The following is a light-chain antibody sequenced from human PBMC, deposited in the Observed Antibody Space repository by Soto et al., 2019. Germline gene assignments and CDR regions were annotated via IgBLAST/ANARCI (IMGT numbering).Light chain of an antibody. Sequence: DIVMTHSPDSLAVSLGERATINCKSSQSVLSSSNNKNSIAWYQQKPGQPPRLLIYWASTRESGVPDRFSGSGSGTDFTLTISSLQAEDVAVYYCQQYYSTPETFGQGTKVDIK. CDR3: QQYYSTPET. V-gene: IGKV4-1*01. J-gene: IGKJ1*01. CDR2: WAS. CDR1: QSVLSSSNNKNS.